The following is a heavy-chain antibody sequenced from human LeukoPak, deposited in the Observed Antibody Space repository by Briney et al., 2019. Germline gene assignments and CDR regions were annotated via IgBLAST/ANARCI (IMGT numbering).Heavy chain of an antibody. CDR3: AKDILTGYYGY. Sequence: PGGSLRLSCAASGFTFSRHGMHWVRQAPGKGLEWVSAISGSGGSTYYADSVKGRFTISRDNSKNTLYLQMNSLRAEDTAVYYCAKDILTGYYGYWGQGTLVTVSS. V-gene: IGHV3-23*01. CDR1: GFTFSRHG. D-gene: IGHD3-9*01. CDR2: ISGSGGST. J-gene: IGHJ4*02.